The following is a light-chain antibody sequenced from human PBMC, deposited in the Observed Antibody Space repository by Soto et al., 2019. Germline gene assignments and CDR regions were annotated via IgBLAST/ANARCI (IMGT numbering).Light chain of an antibody. Sequence: QSALTQPPSASGSPGQSVTISCTGNSSDVGGYNYVSWYQQHPGKAPKLMIYEVSKRPSGVPDRFSGSKSGNTASLTVSGLQAEDEADYYCSSYAGSNILVFGGGTKLTAL. V-gene: IGLV2-8*01. CDR1: SSDVGGYNY. CDR2: EVS. J-gene: IGLJ2*01. CDR3: SSYAGSNILV.